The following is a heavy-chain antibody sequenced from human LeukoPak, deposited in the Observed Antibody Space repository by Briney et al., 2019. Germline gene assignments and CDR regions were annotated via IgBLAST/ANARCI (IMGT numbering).Heavy chain of an antibody. Sequence: GGSLRLSCAASGFIFSNFGMHWVRQAPGKGLEWLSFIQYDGRNEYYADSVKGRFTISRDNSKNTLYLQMNSLRAEDTAVYYCARAQGPYCTNGVCPFDPWGQGTLVTVSS. CDR2: IQYDGRNE. J-gene: IGHJ5*02. V-gene: IGHV3-30*02. CDR3: ARAQGPYCTNGVCPFDP. D-gene: IGHD2-8*01. CDR1: GFIFSNFG.